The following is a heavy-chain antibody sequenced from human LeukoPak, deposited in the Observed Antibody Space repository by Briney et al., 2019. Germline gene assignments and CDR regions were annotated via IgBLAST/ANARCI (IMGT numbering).Heavy chain of an antibody. CDR2: VKQDGSEK. V-gene: IGHV3-7*01. CDR3: ARAPPFQLPPYYFDY. D-gene: IGHD2-2*01. CDR1: EVTFRNNW. J-gene: IGHJ4*02. Sequence: GGSLRLSCEVSEVTFRNNWMSWVRQAPGKGLQWVANVKQDGSEKYYVESVKGRFTISRDNAKNSLYLQMNSLRAEDTAVYYCARAPPFQLPPYYFDYWGQGTLVTVSS.